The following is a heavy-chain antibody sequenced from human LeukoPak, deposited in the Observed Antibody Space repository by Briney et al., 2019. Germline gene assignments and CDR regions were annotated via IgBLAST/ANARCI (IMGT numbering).Heavy chain of an antibody. CDR2: INPNSGGT. D-gene: IGHD3-10*01. Sequence: ASVKVSCKASGYTFTAYYMHWVRQAPGQGLEWMGWINPNSGGTNYAQKFQGRVTMTRDTSISTAYMELSRLRSDDTAVYYCARVAYGSGSYASPIFDYWGQGTLVTVSS. CDR3: ARVAYGSGSYASPIFDY. CDR1: GYTFTAYY. J-gene: IGHJ4*02. V-gene: IGHV1-2*02.